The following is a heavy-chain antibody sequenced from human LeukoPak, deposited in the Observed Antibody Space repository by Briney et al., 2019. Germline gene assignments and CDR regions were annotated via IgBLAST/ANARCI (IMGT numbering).Heavy chain of an antibody. Sequence: SETLSLNCAVSGYSISSGYYWGWIRQPPGKGLEWIGSIYHSGSTYYNPSLKSRVTISVDTSKNQFSLKLSSVTAADTAVYYCARILVGALDYWGQGTLVTVSS. CDR1: GYSISSGYY. D-gene: IGHD3-3*01. CDR3: ARILVGALDY. V-gene: IGHV4-38-2*01. CDR2: IYHSGST. J-gene: IGHJ4*02.